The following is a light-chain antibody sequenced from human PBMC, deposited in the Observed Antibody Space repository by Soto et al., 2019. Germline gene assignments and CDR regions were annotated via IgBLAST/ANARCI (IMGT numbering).Light chain of an antibody. CDR1: TSNIGSNS. CDR3: ATWDDSLNGWV. J-gene: IGLJ3*02. Sequence: QSVLTQPPSASATPGQRVTIPCSGSTSNIGSNSVNWFQLLPGTAPKVLIYSNNRRPSGVPDRISGSKSGTSASLAISGLQSEDEADYYCATWDDSLNGWVFGGGTKLTVL. CDR2: SNN. V-gene: IGLV1-44*01.